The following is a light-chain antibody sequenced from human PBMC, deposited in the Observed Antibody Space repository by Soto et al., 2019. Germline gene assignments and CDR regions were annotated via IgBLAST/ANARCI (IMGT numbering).Light chain of an antibody. CDR2: DNN. CDR1: TSNIGNNF. CDR3: GTWDSLSAGRDVV. J-gene: IGLJ2*01. V-gene: IGLV1-51*01. Sequence: QSVLTQPPSVSAAPGQKVTISCSGSTSNIGNNFVSWYQQLPGTAPKLLIYDNNKRPSGIPNRFSGSKSGTSATLAITGLQTGDEADYYRGTWDSLSAGRDVVFGGGTKLTVL.